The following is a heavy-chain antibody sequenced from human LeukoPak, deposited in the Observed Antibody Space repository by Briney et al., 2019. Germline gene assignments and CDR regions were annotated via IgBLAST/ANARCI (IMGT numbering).Heavy chain of an antibody. Sequence: SETLSLTCTVSGGSISSYYWSWLRQPPGKGLEWIGYIYYSGSTNYNPSLKSRVTISVDTSKNQFSLKLSSVTAADTAVYYCASPHCSGGSCFDYWGQGTLVTVSS. CDR1: GGSISSYY. CDR3: ASPHCSGGSCFDY. D-gene: IGHD2-15*01. J-gene: IGHJ4*02. CDR2: IYYSGST. V-gene: IGHV4-59*01.